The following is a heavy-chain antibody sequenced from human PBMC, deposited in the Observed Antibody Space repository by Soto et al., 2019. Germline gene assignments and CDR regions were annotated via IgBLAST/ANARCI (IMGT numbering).Heavy chain of an antibody. J-gene: IGHJ6*02. CDR3: ASRGLGYCSSTSCEKYYYYYGMDV. CDR2: ISSSSSYI. V-gene: IGHV3-21*01. CDR1: GFTFSSYS. Sequence: PGGSLRLSCAASGFTFSSYSMNWVRQAPGKGLEWVSSISSSSSYIYYADSVKGRFTISRDNAKNSLYLQMNSLRAEDTAVYYCASRGLGYCSSTSCEKYYYYYGMDVWGQGTTVTVSS. D-gene: IGHD2-2*01.